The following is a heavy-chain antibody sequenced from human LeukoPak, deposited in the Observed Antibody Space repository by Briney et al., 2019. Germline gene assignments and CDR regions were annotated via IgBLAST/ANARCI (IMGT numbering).Heavy chain of an antibody. Sequence: GGSLRLSCTASGFTFNIYAMSWVRQAPGKGLEWVSSITSSGTGTFYADSVKGRFTISRDNSESTLYLQMNSLRAEDTAVYYCAKDRPNYYDSSGHYYRRNGDYWGQGTLVTVSS. J-gene: IGHJ4*02. V-gene: IGHV3-23*01. CDR2: ITSSGTGT. D-gene: IGHD3-22*01. CDR1: GFTFNIYA. CDR3: AKDRPNYYDSSGHYYRRNGDY.